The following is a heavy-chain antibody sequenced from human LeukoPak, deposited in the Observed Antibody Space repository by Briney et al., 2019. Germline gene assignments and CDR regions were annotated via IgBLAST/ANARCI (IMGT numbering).Heavy chain of an antibody. D-gene: IGHD2-2*02. CDR2: IIPIFGTA. V-gene: IGHV1-69*13. CDR1: GGTFGSYA. CDR3: ARADAAIPNWFDP. Sequence: GASVKVSCKASGGTFGSYAISWVRHAPGQGLEWMGGIIPIFGTANYAQKFQGRVTITADESTSTAYMELSSLRSEDTAVFYCARADAAIPNWFDPWGQGTLVTVSS. J-gene: IGHJ5*02.